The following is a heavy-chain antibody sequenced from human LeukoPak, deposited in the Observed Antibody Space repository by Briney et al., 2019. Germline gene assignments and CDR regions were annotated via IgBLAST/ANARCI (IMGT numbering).Heavy chain of an antibody. D-gene: IGHD2-2*01. CDR2: IYYSGTT. J-gene: IGHJ4*02. V-gene: IGHV4-59*08. Sequence: ASETVSLTCTVSCGSISSYYWSWIRQPPGKGLEWIGYIYYSGTTNYNPSLKSRFTISVETSNNQFSLKLSSVTAADTAMYYCARLLIYCSSTSCHFDYWGQGTLVTVSS. CDR3: ARLLIYCSSTSCHFDY. CDR1: CGSISSYY.